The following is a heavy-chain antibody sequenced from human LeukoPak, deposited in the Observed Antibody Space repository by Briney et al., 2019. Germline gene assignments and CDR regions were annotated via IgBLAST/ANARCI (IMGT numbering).Heavy chain of an antibody. V-gene: IGHV7-4-1*02. CDR3: ARGDTGPTYNSNWYETDY. J-gene: IGHJ4*02. CDR1: GYTFTNYA. Sequence: WASVKVSCKSSGYTFTNYAINWVRQAPGQGLERMGWINTNTGNPTYAQGFTGRFVFSLDTSVSTTYLQISSLKAEDTAVYYCARGDTGPTYNSNWYETDYWGQGTLVTVSS. D-gene: IGHD6-13*01. CDR2: INTNTGNP.